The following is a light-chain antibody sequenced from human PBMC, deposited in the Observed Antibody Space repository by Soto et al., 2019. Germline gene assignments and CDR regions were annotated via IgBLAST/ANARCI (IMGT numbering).Light chain of an antibody. V-gene: IGKV3-20*01. CDR1: QSVSSSY. CDR2: GAS. Sequence: EIVLTQSPGTLSLSPGERATLSCRASQSVSSSYLAWYQQKPGQAPRLLMYGASSRATGIPDRLSGSGSGTDFTLTISRLEPEDFAVYYCQQYGSSPQAFGQGTKLEIK. J-gene: IGKJ2*01. CDR3: QQYGSSPQA.